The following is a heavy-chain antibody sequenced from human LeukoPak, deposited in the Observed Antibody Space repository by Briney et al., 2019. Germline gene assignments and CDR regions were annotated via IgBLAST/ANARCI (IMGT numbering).Heavy chain of an antibody. D-gene: IGHD5-18*01. CDR1: GFTFSSYA. CDR3: AKVPTSFYTASWGFDN. CDR2: ISGSESST. Sequence: GGSLRLSCAASGFTFSSYAMSWVRQAPGKGLKWVSAISGSESSTYYADSVRGRFTISRDNSKNTLYLQMNSLRSEDTAVYYCAKVPTSFYTASWGFDNWGQGTLVTVSS. J-gene: IGHJ4*02. V-gene: IGHV3-23*01.